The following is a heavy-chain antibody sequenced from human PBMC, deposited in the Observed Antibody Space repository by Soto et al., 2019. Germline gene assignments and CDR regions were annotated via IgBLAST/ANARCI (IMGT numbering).Heavy chain of an antibody. V-gene: IGHV1-2*02. CDR3: ARIRRAAGNWFDP. Sequence: GASVKVSCKASGYTFTGYYMHWVRQAPGQGLEWMGWINPNSGGTNYAQKFQGRATMTRDTSISTAYMELSRLRSDDTAVYYCARIRRAAGNWFDPWGQGTLVTVSS. CDR2: INPNSGGT. CDR1: GYTFTGYY. J-gene: IGHJ5*02. D-gene: IGHD6-13*01.